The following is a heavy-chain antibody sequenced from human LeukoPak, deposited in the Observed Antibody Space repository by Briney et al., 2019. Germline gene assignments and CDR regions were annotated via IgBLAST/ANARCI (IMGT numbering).Heavy chain of an antibody. J-gene: IGHJ4*02. Sequence: SQTLSLTCTVSGGSISSGSYYWSWIRQPAGKGLEWIGRIYTSGSTNYNPSLKSRVTISVDTSKNQFSLKLSSVTAADTAVYYCARVSPSLVWSSFDYWGQGTLVTVSS. CDR2: IYTSGST. V-gene: IGHV4-61*02. D-gene: IGHD3-10*01. CDR3: ARVSPSLVWSSFDY. CDR1: GGSISSGSYY.